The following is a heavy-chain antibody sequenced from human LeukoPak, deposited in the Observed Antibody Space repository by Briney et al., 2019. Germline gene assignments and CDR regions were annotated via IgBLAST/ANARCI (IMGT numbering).Heavy chain of an antibody. Sequence: SETLSLTCTVSGGSISSYYWSWIRQPPGKGLEWIGYIYYSGSTNYNPSLKSRVTISVDTSKNQFSLKLSSATAADTAVYYCARVHTYYDFWGGSNWFDPWGQGTLVTVSS. V-gene: IGHV4-59*01. J-gene: IGHJ5*02. CDR3: ARVHTYYDFWGGSNWFDP. CDR1: GGSISSYY. D-gene: IGHD3-3*01. CDR2: IYYSGST.